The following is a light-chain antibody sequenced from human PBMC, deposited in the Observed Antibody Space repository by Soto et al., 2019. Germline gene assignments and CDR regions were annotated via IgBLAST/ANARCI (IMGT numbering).Light chain of an antibody. CDR2: DDS. V-gene: IGLV3-21*02. Sequence: SYELTQPPSVSVAPGQAARIACGGNNIGSESVHWYQQKPGQAPVLVVYDDSDRPSGIPERFSGSNSGNTATLTISGVEAGDEADYYCQVWDSRSDHVVFGGGTQLTVL. CDR1: NIGSES. CDR3: QVWDSRSDHVV. J-gene: IGLJ2*01.